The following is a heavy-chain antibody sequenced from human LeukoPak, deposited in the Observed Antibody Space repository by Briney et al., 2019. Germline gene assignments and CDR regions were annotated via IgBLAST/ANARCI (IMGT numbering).Heavy chain of an antibody. Sequence: PGGSLRLSCAASGFTFSSYAMSWVRRTPGKGPEWVSTISGSGSGGFTYYADSVKGRFAISRDNSKNTLYLQMNGLRAEDTAVYYCAKVVTTVTTYDGMDVWGKGTTVTVSS. CDR2: ISGSGSGGFT. J-gene: IGHJ6*03. CDR3: AKVVTTVTTYDGMDV. V-gene: IGHV3-23*01. CDR1: GFTFSSYA. D-gene: IGHD4-17*01.